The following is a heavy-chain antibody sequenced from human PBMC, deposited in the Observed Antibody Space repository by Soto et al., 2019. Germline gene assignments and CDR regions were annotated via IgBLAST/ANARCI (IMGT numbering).Heavy chain of an antibody. Sequence: GGSLRLSCAASGFTLSDYYMSWIRQAPGKGLEWVSYISSSGSTIYYADSMKGRFTISRDNAKNSLYLQMNSLRAEDTAVYYCARDRCGSGGSCFSGGAYYYGMDVWGQGTTVTVSS. CDR2: ISSSGSTI. CDR1: GFTLSDYY. V-gene: IGHV3-11*01. CDR3: ARDRCGSGGSCFSGGAYYYGMDV. J-gene: IGHJ6*02. D-gene: IGHD2-15*01.